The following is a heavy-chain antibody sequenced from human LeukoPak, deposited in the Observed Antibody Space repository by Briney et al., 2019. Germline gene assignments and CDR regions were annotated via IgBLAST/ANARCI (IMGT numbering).Heavy chain of an antibody. CDR3: AKEEMAGYGMDV. D-gene: IGHD5-24*01. Sequence: TGGSLRLSCAASGFTFDDYAMHWVRQAPGKGLEWVSGISWNSGSIGYADSVKGRFTISRDNAKNSLYLQMNSLRAEDTALYYCAKEEMAGYGMDVWGQGTTVTVSS. J-gene: IGHJ6*02. CDR1: GFTFDDYA. CDR2: ISWNSGSI. V-gene: IGHV3-9*01.